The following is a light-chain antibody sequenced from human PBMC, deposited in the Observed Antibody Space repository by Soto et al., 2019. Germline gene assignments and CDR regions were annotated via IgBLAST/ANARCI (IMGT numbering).Light chain of an antibody. CDR1: QSINSW. Sequence: DIHMTQSPSSVSASVGDRVTITCRASQSINSWLAWYHQKPGQAPKLLIYTVSSLHSGVPSRFSGSESGTDFTLTIRSLQHEDFATYYCQQANSFPLTFGGGTKVEIK. CDR3: QQANSFPLT. V-gene: IGKV1-12*01. J-gene: IGKJ4*01. CDR2: TVS.